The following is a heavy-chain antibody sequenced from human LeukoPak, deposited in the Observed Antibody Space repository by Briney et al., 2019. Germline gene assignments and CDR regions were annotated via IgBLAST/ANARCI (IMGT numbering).Heavy chain of an antibody. Sequence: PGGPLSLSCAGSGFIFSDAWMRWLRQALGKGLEWVGRIKRESDGGTTDYGAPVKGRFIISRDDSKTTVYLQMNSLKTEDTAVYYCTTDRFTWGQGTLVTVSS. CDR2: IKRESDGGTT. J-gene: IGHJ4*02. CDR1: GFIFSDAW. V-gene: IGHV3-15*01. CDR3: TTDRFT.